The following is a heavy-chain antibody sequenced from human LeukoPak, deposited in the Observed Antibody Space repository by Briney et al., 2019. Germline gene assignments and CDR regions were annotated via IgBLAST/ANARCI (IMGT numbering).Heavy chain of an antibody. J-gene: IGHJ6*03. CDR3: ARGYQLLFGYYYYYMDV. Sequence: ASVKVSCKASGYTFTGYYMHWVRQAPGQGLEWMGWINPNSGGTNYAQKFQGRVTMTRNTSTSTAYMELSSLRSEDTAVYYCARGYQLLFGYYYYYMDVWGKGTTVTISS. CDR1: GYTFTGYY. D-gene: IGHD2-2*01. CDR2: INPNSGGT. V-gene: IGHV1-2*02.